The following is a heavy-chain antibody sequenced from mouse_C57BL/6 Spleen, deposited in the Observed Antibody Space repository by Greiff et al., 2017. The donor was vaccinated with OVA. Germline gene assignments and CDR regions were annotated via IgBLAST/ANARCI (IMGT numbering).Heavy chain of an antibody. CDR2: IDPENGNT. CDR1: GFKIKNNY. D-gene: IGHD2-5*01. J-gene: IGHJ3*01. Sequence: VQLQQSVAELVRPGASVKLSCKASGFKIKNNYMHWVKQRPEQGLEWIGRIDPENGNTKYDRKFQFKATITTDTSSNTAYLHLSILTSEYTAIYYCSRSDYYSSLAYWGQGTLVTVSA. V-gene: IGHV14-3*01. CDR3: SRSDYYSSLAY.